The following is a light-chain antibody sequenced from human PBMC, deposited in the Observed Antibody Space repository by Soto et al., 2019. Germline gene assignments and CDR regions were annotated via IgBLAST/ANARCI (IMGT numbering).Light chain of an antibody. V-gene: IGKV1-39*01. CDR1: VDITNY. CDR2: GAS. J-gene: IGKJ1*01. Sequence: IHITQSASTRPSALLDSVTITCVCCVDITNYLTWYQQKPGQAPKLLIYGASSWQTGGPSRFSGSGSGTDFTLTISSLQPEDFATYYCQQSYSTPRTFGQGTKVDI. CDR3: QQSYSTPRT.